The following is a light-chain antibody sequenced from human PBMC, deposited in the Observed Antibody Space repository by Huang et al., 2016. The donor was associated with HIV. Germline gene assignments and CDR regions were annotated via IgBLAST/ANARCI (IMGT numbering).Light chain of an antibody. CDR3: QQYNSYPIT. Sequence: DIQMTQSPSTLSASVGDRVTITCRASQSISNWLAWYQQKPGKAPKLLIYKASSLESGVPSRFSGSGSGTEFTVTISSLQPDDSANYYCQQYNSYPITFGQGTRLEMK. CDR2: KAS. CDR1: QSISNW. J-gene: IGKJ5*01. V-gene: IGKV1-5*03.